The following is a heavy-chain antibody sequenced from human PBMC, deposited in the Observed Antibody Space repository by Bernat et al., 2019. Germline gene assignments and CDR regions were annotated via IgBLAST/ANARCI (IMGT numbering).Heavy chain of an antibody. Sequence: QVQLQQWGAGLLKPSETLSLTCAVYGGSFSGYYWSWIRQPPGKGLEWIGEINHSGSTNYNPSLKSRVTISVDTSKTQFSLKLGSVTAADTAVYYCARGGSNKSGPGHYFDYWGQGTLVTVSS. CDR1: GGSFSGYY. J-gene: IGHJ4*02. CDR2: INHSGST. D-gene: IGHD1/OR15-1a*01. CDR3: ARGGSNKSGPGHYFDY. V-gene: IGHV4-34*01.